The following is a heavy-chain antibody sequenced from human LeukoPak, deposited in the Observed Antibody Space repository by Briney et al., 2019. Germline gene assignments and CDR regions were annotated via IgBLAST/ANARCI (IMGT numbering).Heavy chain of an antibody. J-gene: IGHJ4*02. V-gene: IGHV3-48*01. D-gene: IGHD7-27*01. CDR2: ISSGSSAI. Sequence: GGSLRLSCAASGFSFNTYSMNWVRQAPGKGLQWVSYISSGSSAIYYTDSVKGRFTITRDDAKNSVYLQMNSLRTEDTAVYYCGTGDPRFDYWGQGILVTVSS. CDR1: GFSFNTYS. CDR3: GTGDPRFDY.